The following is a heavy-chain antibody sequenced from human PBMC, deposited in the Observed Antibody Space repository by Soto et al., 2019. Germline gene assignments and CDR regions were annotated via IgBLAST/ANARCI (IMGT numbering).Heavy chain of an antibody. V-gene: IGHV1-69*02. J-gene: IGHJ5*02. CDR3: ARGGGDIVVVPAAIPSNWFDP. Sequence: SVKVSCKASGGTFSSYTISWVRQAPGQGLEWMGRIIPILGIANYAQKFQGRVTITADKSTSTAYMELSSPRSEDTAVYYCARGGGDIVVVPAAIPSNWFDPWGQGTLVTVSS. D-gene: IGHD2-2*01. CDR1: GGTFSSYT. CDR2: IIPILGIA.